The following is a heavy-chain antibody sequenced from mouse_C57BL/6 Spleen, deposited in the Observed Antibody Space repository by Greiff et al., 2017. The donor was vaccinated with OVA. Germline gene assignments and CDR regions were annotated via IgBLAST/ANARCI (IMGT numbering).Heavy chain of an antibody. CDR3: ARGIY. Sequence: EVQLVESGPGLVKPSQSLSLTCSVTGYSITSGYYWNWIRQFPGNKLEWMGYISYDGSNNYNPSLKNRISITRDTSKNQFFLKLNSVTTEDTATYYCARGIYWGQGTTLTVSS. CDR1: GYSITSGYY. V-gene: IGHV3-6*01. J-gene: IGHJ2*01. CDR2: ISYDGSN.